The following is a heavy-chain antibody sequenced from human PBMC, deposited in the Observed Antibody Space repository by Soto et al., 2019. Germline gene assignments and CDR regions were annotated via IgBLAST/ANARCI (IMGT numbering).Heavy chain of an antibody. CDR3: ARSIPPFGELSGAPDY. CDR1: GYTFTSYG. V-gene: IGHV1-18*01. Sequence: ASVKVSCKASGYTFTSYGISWVRQAPGQGLEWMGWISAYNGNTNYAQKLQGRVTMTTDTSTSTAYMELRSLRSDDTAVYYCARSIPPFGELSGAPDYWGQGTLVTVSS. CDR2: ISAYNGNT. J-gene: IGHJ4*02. D-gene: IGHD3-10*01.